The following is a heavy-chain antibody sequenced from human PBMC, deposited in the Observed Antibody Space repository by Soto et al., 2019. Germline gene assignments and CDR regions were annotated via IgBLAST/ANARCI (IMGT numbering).Heavy chain of an antibody. Sequence: QVQLQQWGAGLLKPSETLSLTCAVYGGSFRGYYWSWSRQPPGKGLEWIGEISHTGSTTYSPSLTSRVTISLDTSKNQFALNLSSVTAADTAVYYCARGRQWLDNWGQGTLVTVSS. CDR1: GGSFRGYY. D-gene: IGHD6-19*01. V-gene: IGHV4-34*01. J-gene: IGHJ4*02. CDR2: ISHTGST. CDR3: ARGRQWLDN.